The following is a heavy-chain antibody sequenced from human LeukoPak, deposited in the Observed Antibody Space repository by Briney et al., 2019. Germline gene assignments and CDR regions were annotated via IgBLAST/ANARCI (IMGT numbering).Heavy chain of an antibody. CDR3: AKDRGSSSPMRYYFDY. J-gene: IGHJ4*02. D-gene: IGHD6-19*01. V-gene: IGHV3-23*01. CDR2: TSGSGDRT. Sequence: GGSLRLSCTASGFTFSNYATSWVRQAPGKGLEWVSATSGSGDRTYYADSVKGRFTISRDNSKNTLYLQMNSLTAEDTAIYYCAKDRGSSSPMRYYFDYWGQGTLVTVSS. CDR1: GFTFSNYA.